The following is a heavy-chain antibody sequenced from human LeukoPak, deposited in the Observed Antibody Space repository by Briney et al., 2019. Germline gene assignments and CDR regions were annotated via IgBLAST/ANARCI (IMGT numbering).Heavy chain of an antibody. D-gene: IGHD4/OR15-4a*01. CDR2: IYSGGTT. J-gene: IGHJ4*02. V-gene: IGHV3-66*01. CDR3: ARDLYDYGSY. CDR1: GFTVSSTY. Sequence: GGSLRLSCAASGFTVSSTYMSWVRQAPGKGLEWVSVIYSGGTTDYADSVKGRFTISRDNSKNTLYLQMNSLRTEDTAVYYCARDLYDYGSYWGQGTLVTVSS.